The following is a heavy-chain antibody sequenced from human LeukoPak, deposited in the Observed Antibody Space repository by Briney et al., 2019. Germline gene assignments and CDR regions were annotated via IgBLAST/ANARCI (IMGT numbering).Heavy chain of an antibody. CDR3: AKDQSGLYYDSSGYPFDY. D-gene: IGHD3-22*01. J-gene: IGHJ4*02. Sequence: GGSLRLSCAASGFTFSSYAMSWVRQAPGKGLEWVSAISGSGGSTYYADSVKGRFTISRDNSKNTLYLQMNSLRAEDTAVYYCAKDQSGLYYDSSGYPFDYWGQGTLVTVSS. V-gene: IGHV3-23*01. CDR1: GFTFSSYA. CDR2: ISGSGGST.